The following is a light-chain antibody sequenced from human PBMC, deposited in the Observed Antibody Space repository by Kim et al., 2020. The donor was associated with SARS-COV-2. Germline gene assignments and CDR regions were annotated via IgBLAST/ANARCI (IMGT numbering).Light chain of an antibody. Sequence: DIQMTQSPPSLPASVGDRVTITCRASQTISTFLNWYQQRPGKAPKVLIYAASTLLSGVPSRFSGSGSGTNFTLTISSLHPEDFGTYFCQQTSTVPYTFGLGTKLEI. CDR2: AAS. V-gene: IGKV1-39*01. CDR1: QTISTF. CDR3: QQTSTVPYT. J-gene: IGKJ2*01.